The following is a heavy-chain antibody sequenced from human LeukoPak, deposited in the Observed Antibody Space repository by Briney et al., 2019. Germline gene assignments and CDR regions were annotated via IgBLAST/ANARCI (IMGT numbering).Heavy chain of an antibody. CDR2: IRSDGYHT. CDR3: AKPSGSGVDY. V-gene: IGHV3-30*02. Sequence: SGGSLRLSCGASGFIFDAHDMHWVRQAPGKGLEWVAFIRSDGYHTYYADSVKGRFTITRDNSKNTLYLQMSSLRLEDMALYYCAKPSGSGVDYWGRGTRVTVSS. J-gene: IGHJ4*02. CDR1: GFIFDAHD. D-gene: IGHD1-26*01.